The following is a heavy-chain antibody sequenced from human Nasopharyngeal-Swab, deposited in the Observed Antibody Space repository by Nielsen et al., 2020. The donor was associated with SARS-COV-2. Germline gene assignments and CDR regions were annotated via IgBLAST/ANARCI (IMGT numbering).Heavy chain of an antibody. J-gene: IGHJ5*02. CDR3: AKDGGIAVAGWFDP. D-gene: IGHD6-19*01. CDR1: GFTFSSYA. V-gene: IGHV3-23*01. CDR2: ISGSGGST. Sequence: GESLKISCAASGFTFSSYAMSWVRQAPGRGLEWVSAISGSGGSTYYADSVKGRFTISGDNSKNTLDLQMNSLRAEDTAVYYCAKDGGIAVAGWFDPWGQGTLVTVSS.